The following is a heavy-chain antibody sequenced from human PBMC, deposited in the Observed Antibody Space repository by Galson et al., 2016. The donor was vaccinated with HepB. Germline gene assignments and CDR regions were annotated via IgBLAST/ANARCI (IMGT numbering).Heavy chain of an antibody. CDR3: AKGNIVQVPAAPYA. J-gene: IGHJ5*02. CDR1: GFTFSNYA. CDR2: ISGSGDTI. D-gene: IGHD2-2*01. Sequence: SLRLSCAASGFTFSNYAMSWVRQAPGKGLEWVSSISGSGDTIYDADAVRGRFTISRDNSRNTLSLQMDSLRAEDSAIYYCAKGNIVQVPAAPYAWGQGALVTVSS. V-gene: IGHV3-23*01.